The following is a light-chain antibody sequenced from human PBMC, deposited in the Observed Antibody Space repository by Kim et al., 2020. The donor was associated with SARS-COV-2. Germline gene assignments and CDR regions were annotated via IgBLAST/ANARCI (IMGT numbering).Light chain of an antibody. Sequence: PGQTVTLTFSADKLAIKYPCWYQQKPGQSPVLVMFQHNRRPSGIPERFSGSISANTATLTITGTQPMDEADYYCQAWDYTTAQYVFGGGTKVTVL. CDR2: QHN. V-gene: IGLV3-1*01. J-gene: IGLJ1*01. CDR1: KLAIKY. CDR3: QAWDYTTAQYV.